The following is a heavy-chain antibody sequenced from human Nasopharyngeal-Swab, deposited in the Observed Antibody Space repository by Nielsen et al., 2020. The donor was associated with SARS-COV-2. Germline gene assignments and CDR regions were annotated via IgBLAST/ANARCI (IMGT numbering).Heavy chain of an antibody. CDR3: ARGGYCSSTSCDTYYYYGMDV. V-gene: IGHV3-48*04. CDR2: ISSTGAII. J-gene: IGHJ6*02. CDR1: GFTFSSYS. Sequence: GGSLRLSCAASGFTFSSYSMNWVRQAPGKGLEWVSYISSTGAIIYYADSVKGRFTISRDNPKNSLYLQMNSLRGEDTAVYYCARGGYCSSTSCDTYYYYGMDVWGQGTTVTVSS. D-gene: IGHD2-2*02.